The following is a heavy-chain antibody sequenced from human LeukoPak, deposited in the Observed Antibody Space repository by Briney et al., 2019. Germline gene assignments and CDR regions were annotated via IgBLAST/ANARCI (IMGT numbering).Heavy chain of an antibody. CDR2: INPNSGGT. D-gene: IGHD4-17*01. Sequence: ASVKVSCKASGYTFTDYYMHWVRQAPGQGLEWMGWINPNSGGTNYAQKFQGRVTMTRDTSISTAYMELSRLRPDDTAVYYCARDRGDGDYNFLWDYWGQGTLVTVSS. J-gene: IGHJ4*02. CDR1: GYTFTDYY. V-gene: IGHV1-2*02. CDR3: ARDRGDGDYNFLWDY.